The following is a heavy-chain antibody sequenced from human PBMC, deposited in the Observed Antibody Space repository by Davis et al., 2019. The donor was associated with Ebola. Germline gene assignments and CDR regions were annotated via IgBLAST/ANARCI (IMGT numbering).Heavy chain of an antibody. J-gene: IGHJ6*02. D-gene: IGHD3-3*01. Sequence: GGSLRLSCTASGFTFGDYAMSWVRQAPGKGLEWVGFIRSKAYGGTTEYAASVKGRFTISRDDSKSIAYLQMNSLKTEDTAVYYCTRGPIFGVVMVYYYYGMDVWGQGTTVTVSS. V-gene: IGHV3-49*04. CDR2: IRSKAYGGTT. CDR3: TRGPIFGVVMVYYYYGMDV. CDR1: GFTFGDYA.